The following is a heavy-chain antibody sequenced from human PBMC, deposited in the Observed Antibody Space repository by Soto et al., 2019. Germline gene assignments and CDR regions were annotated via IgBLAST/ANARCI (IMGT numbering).Heavy chain of an antibody. CDR3: ARDWSRDIVVVPALYGMDV. V-gene: IGHV1-69*01. D-gene: IGHD2-2*01. CDR1: GGTFSSYA. CDR2: IIPIFGTA. J-gene: IGHJ6*02. Sequence: QVPLVQSGAEVKKPGSSVKVSCKASGGTFSSYAISWVRQAPGQGLEWMGGIIPIFGTANYAQKFQGRVTITADESTSTAYMELSSLRSEDTAVYYCARDWSRDIVVVPALYGMDVWGQGTTVTVSS.